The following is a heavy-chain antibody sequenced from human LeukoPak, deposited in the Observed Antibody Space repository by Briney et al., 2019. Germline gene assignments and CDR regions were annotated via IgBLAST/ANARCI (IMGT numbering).Heavy chain of an antibody. CDR2: ISAYNGNT. CDR1: GYTFTSYG. Sequence: ASVKVSCKASGYTFTSYGISWVRQAPGQGLEWMGWISAYNGNTNYAQKLQGRVTMTTDTSTSTAYMELRSLRSDDTAVYYCARHLNVRYYGPPRDNWFDPWGQGTLVTVSS. J-gene: IGHJ5*02. D-gene: IGHD3-10*01. CDR3: ARHLNVRYYGPPRDNWFDP. V-gene: IGHV1-18*01.